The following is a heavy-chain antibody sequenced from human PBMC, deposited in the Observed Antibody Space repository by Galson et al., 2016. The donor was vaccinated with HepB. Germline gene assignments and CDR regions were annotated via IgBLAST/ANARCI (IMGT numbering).Heavy chain of an antibody. CDR2: INHSGNT. CDR3: ARGGRPMI. D-gene: IGHD3-10*01. CDR1: GGSFSDSY. Sequence: SETLSLTCAVYGGSFSDSYWSWIRQPPGKGLEWIGEINHSGNTNYNPSLKSRATISVDTSKNQFSLKLSSVTAADTAVYYWARGGRPMIWGQGTMVTVSS. J-gene: IGHJ3*02. V-gene: IGHV4-34*01.